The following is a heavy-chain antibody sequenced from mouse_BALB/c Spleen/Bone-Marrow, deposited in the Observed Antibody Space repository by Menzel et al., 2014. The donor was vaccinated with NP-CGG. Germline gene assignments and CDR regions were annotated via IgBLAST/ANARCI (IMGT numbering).Heavy chain of an antibody. D-gene: IGHD3-1*01. CDR1: GFTFNTYA. Sequence: EVQGVESGGGLVQPKESLKLSCAASGFTFNTYAMNWVRQAPGKGLKWVARIRSKSNNYATYYADSVKDRFTISRDDSQSMLYLQMNNLKTEDTAMYYCVRRGSSGPFAYWGQGTLVTVSA. J-gene: IGHJ3*01. CDR3: VRRGSSGPFAY. V-gene: IGHV10-1*02. CDR2: IRSKSNNYAT.